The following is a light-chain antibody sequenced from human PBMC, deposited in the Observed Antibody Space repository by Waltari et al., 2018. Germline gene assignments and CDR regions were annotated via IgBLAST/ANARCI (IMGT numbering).Light chain of an antibody. CDR2: KAS. V-gene: IGKV1-5*03. CDR3: QQYSSYWT. Sequence: DIQMTQSPSTLSAYVGDRVTITCRASQSISSWLAWYQQNPGKAPKLLIYKASSLESGVPSRFSGSGSGTEFTLTISSLQPDDFATYYCQQYSSYWTFGQGTKVESK. J-gene: IGKJ1*01. CDR1: QSISSW.